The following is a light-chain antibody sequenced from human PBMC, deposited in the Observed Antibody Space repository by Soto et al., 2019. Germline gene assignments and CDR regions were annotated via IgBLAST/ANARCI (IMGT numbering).Light chain of an antibody. V-gene: IGLV2-14*01. CDR3: SLYTSENAYV. J-gene: IGLJ1*01. CDR2: GVS. Sequence: QSALTQPASVSGSPGQSITISCTGTISDFVIYNYVSWYQQHPGKAPKLMLYGVSNRPSGVSNRFSGSKSGNTASLTISGLQAADEADYYCSLYTSENAYVFGTGTKVTVL. CDR1: ISDFVIYNY.